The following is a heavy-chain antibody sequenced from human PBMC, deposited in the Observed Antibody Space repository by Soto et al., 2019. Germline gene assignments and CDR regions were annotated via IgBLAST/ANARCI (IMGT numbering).Heavy chain of an antibody. V-gene: IGHV3-30*03. CDR1: GFTFSSYG. J-gene: IGHJ6*03. CDR2: ISYDGSNK. CDR3: ASTHRPYSLKLYYYMDV. Sequence: GGSLRLSCAASGFTFSSYGMHWVRQAPGKGLEWVAVISYDGSNKYYADSVKGRFTISRDNSKNTLYLQMNSLRAEDTAVYYCASTHRPYSLKLYYYMDVWGKGTTVTVSS. D-gene: IGHD2-21*01.